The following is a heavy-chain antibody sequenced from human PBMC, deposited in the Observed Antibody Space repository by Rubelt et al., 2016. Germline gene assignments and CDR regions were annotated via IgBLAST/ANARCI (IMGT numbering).Heavy chain of an antibody. D-gene: IGHD1-1*01. J-gene: IGHJ4*02. Sequence: QVQLVQSGAEVKKPGASVKVSCKASGYTFTSYYMHWVRQAPGQGLEWVGRINPNSGDTNFAQTFQGRVTMTRDTSISTAYMELSRLRSDDTAVYYCARTGARYYFDYWGQGTLVTVSA. CDR1: GYTFTSYY. CDR3: ARTGARYYFDY. V-gene: IGHV1-2*06. CDR2: INPNSGDT.